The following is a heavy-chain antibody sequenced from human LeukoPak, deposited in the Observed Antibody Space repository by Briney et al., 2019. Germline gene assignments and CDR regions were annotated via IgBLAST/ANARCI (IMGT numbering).Heavy chain of an antibody. CDR1: GGAISSNH. CDR2: IYCSGST. J-gene: IGHJ3*02. V-gene: IGHV4-59*01. D-gene: IGHD5-12*01. Sequence: SETLSLTCTVTGGAISSNHWSWIRQPPGKGLEWIGYIYCSGSTNYNPSLKSRVNILADTSKNEFSLKLSSVTAADTAVYYCARHTRPGNSGYENAFDIWVQGTVVTVSS. CDR3: ARHTRPGNSGYENAFDI.